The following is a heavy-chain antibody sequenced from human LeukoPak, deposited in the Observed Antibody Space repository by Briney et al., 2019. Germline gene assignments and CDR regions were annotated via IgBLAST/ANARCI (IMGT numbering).Heavy chain of an antibody. CDR3: ARDCSSSCSPYYGMDV. CDR1: GFTVSSNY. CDR2: IHSGGTT. J-gene: IGHJ6*02. V-gene: IGHV3-53*01. D-gene: IGHD2-2*01. Sequence: GGSLRLSCAASGFTVSSNYMSWVRQAPGKGLEWVSIIHSGGTTNYVDSVKGRFTISRDNSRNTLYLQMNSLRAEDTAVYYCARDCSSSCSPYYGMDVWGQGTTVTVSS.